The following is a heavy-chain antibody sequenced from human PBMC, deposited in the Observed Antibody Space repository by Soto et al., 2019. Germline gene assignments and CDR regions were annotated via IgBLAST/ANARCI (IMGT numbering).Heavy chain of an antibody. Sequence: QVQLVQSGDEVKKPGASVKVSCKASGYTFTNYGFSWVRQAPGQGLEWMGWISGYNGNTKYAEKFQGRVTMTTNTSTSTAHMEQRSLRSDDTAVYYCAREAQAPYYYYCMDVWGQGTAVTVSS. CDR2: ISGYNGNT. J-gene: IGHJ6*02. CDR1: GYTFTNYG. CDR3: AREAQAPYYYYCMDV. V-gene: IGHV1-18*01.